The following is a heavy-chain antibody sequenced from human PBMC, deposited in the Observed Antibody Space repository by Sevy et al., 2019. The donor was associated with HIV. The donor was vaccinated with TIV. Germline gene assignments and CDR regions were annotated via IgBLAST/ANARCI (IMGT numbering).Heavy chain of an antibody. CDR1: GGSVNNHY. D-gene: IGHD2-8*01. CDR3: ATFGTNFDARFDP. J-gene: IGHJ5*02. Sequence: SETLSLKCSVSGGSVNNHYWTWIRQSPGKGLEWLGYAHYSGRPEYNPSLKSRLTISLDMSKNQFSLQLDYVTAADTAIYYCATFGTNFDARFDPWGQGTLVTVSS. V-gene: IGHV4-59*02. CDR2: AHYSGRP.